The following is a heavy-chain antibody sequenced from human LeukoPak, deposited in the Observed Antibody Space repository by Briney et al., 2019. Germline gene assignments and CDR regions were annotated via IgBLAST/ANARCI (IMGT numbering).Heavy chain of an antibody. J-gene: IGHJ4*02. D-gene: IGHD6-19*01. CDR3: ARDHKTVAEDY. CDR2: IYSGGST. CDR1: GFTVSSNY. V-gene: IGHV3-66*01. Sequence: PGGSLRLSCAASGFTVSSNYMSWVRQAPGKGLEWVSVIYSGGSTYYADSVKGRFTISRDNSKNTLYLQMNSLRAEDTAVYYCARDHKTVAEDYWGQGTLVTVSS.